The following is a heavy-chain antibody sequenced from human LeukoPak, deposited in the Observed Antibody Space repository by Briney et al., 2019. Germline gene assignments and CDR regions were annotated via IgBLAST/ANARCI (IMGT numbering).Heavy chain of an antibody. Sequence: ASVKASCQASGYNFITIATSWVRQAPGQGLEWMGWSSAYNGDGNFVQKFQGRVTMTTDTSTNTAYMELRSLRYDDTAVYYCARGGPWVVATINDYYLDVWGKGTTVTVSS. J-gene: IGHJ6*03. CDR2: SSAYNGDG. V-gene: IGHV1-18*01. CDR3: ARGGPWVVATINDYYLDV. CDR1: GYNFITIA. D-gene: IGHD5-24*01.